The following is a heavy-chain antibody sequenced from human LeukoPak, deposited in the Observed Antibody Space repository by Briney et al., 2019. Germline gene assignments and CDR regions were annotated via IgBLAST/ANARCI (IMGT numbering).Heavy chain of an antibody. CDR2: IYYSGST. V-gene: IGHV4-61*01. CDR3: AGAGSYSDAFDI. Sequence: SETLSLTCTVSGGSFSSSSYYWGWIRQPPGKGLEWIGYIYYSGSTNYNPSLKSRVTISVDTSKNQFSLKLSSVTAADTAVYYCAGAGSYSDAFDIWGQGTMVTVSS. CDR1: GGSFSSSSYY. J-gene: IGHJ3*02. D-gene: IGHD1-26*01.